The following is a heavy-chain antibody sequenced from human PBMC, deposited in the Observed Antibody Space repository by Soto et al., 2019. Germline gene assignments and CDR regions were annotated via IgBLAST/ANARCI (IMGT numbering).Heavy chain of an antibody. CDR2: IYYSGST. Sequence: QLQLQESGPGLVKPSETLSLTCTVSGGSISSSSYYWGWIRQPPGKGLEWIGSIYYSGSTYYNPSLKSRVTISVDTSKNQFSLKLSSVTAADTAVYYCALLMVYAGGGYWGQGTLVTVSS. J-gene: IGHJ4*02. V-gene: IGHV4-39*01. CDR3: ALLMVYAGGGY. D-gene: IGHD2-8*01. CDR1: GGSISSSSYY.